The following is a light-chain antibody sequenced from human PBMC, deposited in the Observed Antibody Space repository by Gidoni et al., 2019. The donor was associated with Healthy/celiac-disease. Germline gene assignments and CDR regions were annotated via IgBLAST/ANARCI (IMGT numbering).Light chain of an antibody. CDR1: SSNIGSNY. Sequence: QSVLTQPLSASGTPGQRVTIPCSGSSSNIGSNYVYWYQQLPGTAPKLLIYRNNQRPSGVPDRFSGSKSGTSASLAISGLRSEDEADYYCAAWDDSLSGQVFGGGTKLTVL. CDR3: AAWDDSLSGQV. J-gene: IGLJ2*01. V-gene: IGLV1-47*01. CDR2: RNN.